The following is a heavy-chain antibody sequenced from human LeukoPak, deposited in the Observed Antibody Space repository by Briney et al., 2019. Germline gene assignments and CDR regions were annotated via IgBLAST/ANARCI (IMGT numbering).Heavy chain of an antibody. CDR1: GGSFSGYY. CDR3: ARGVRAGYWVY. V-gene: IGHV4-34*01. Sequence: SETLSLTCAVYGGSFSGYYGSWIRQPPGKGLEWIGEINHSGSTNYNPSLKSRVTISVDTSKNQFSLKLSSVTAADTAVYYCARGVRAGYWVYWGQGTLVTVSS. J-gene: IGHJ4*02. D-gene: IGHD3-22*01. CDR2: INHSGST.